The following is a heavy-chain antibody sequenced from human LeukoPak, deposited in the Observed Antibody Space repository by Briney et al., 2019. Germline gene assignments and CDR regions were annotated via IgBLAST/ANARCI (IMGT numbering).Heavy chain of an antibody. D-gene: IGHD2-2*01. J-gene: IGHJ6*02. CDR3: ARNAGTKDYYYGMDV. CDR2: FFYSGST. CDR1: GASINKYY. Sequence: SDTLSLTCTVSGASINKYYWNWVRQPPGKGLEWMGYFFYSGSTRYNPSLKSRVTISGDMSNNQFSLRLTSLTAADTAVYYCARNAGTKDYYYGMDVWGQGTTVIVSS. V-gene: IGHV4-59*08.